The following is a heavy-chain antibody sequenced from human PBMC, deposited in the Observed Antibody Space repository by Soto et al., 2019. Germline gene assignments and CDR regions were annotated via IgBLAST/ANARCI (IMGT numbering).Heavy chain of an antibody. D-gene: IGHD4-17*01. CDR3: ARGFVRVTTRYNWFDP. CDR2: IYYSGST. Sequence: SETLSLTCTASGGSISSGGYYWSWIRQHPGKGLEWIGYIYYSGSTYYNPSLKSRVTISVDTSKNQFSLKLSSVTAADTAVYYCARGFVRVTTRYNWFDPWGQGTLVTVSS. V-gene: IGHV4-31*03. CDR1: GGSISSGGYY. J-gene: IGHJ5*02.